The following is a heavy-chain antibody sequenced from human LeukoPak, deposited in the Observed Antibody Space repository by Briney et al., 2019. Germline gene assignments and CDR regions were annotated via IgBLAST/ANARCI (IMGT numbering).Heavy chain of an antibody. V-gene: IGHV4-31*03. Sequence: SETLSLTCTVSGGSISSGGYYWTWIRQHPGKGLEWIEYIYYSGSTYYNPSLKSRVTISVDTSKNQFSPRLSSVTAADTAVYYCALGYCGGGSCYAREYFQHWGQGTLVTVSS. J-gene: IGHJ1*01. CDR2: IYYSGST. CDR1: GGSISSGGYY. D-gene: IGHD2-15*01. CDR3: ALGYCGGGSCYAREYFQH.